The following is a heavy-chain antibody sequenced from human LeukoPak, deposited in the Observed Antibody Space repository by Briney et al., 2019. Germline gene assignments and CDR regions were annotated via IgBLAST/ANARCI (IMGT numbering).Heavy chain of an antibody. CDR3: ARALFGGTIDY. V-gene: IGHV4-59*01. Sequence: SETLSLTCTVSGGPISSYYWSWIRQPPGKGLEWIGYIYYSGSTNYNPSLKSRVTISVDTSKNQFSLKLSSVTAADTAVYYCARALFGGTIDYWGQGTLVTVSS. CDR2: IYYSGST. CDR1: GGPISSYY. D-gene: IGHD3-16*01. J-gene: IGHJ4*02.